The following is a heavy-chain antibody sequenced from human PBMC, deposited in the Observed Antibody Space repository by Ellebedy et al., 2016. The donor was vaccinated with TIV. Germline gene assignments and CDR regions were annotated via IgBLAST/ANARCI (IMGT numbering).Heavy chain of an antibody. CDR1: GGSVSSGFDY. D-gene: IGHD3-10*01. CDR3: ARNTTTIRGFDS. Sequence: SETLSLTXTVSGGSVSSGFDYWSWLRQSPGKGLEWIGNIYYIGTTKYNPSLKSRVTMSVDTSRNEFSLQLTSVTAADTAVYYCARNTTTIRGFDSWGRGTLVIVSS. CDR2: IYYIGTT. J-gene: IGHJ4*02. V-gene: IGHV4-61*01.